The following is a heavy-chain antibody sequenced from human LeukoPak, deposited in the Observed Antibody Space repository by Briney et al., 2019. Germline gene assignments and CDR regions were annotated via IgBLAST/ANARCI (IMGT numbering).Heavy chain of an antibody. D-gene: IGHD3-10*01. CDR2: IYYSGST. J-gene: IGHJ4*02. CDR1: GGSISSYY. CDR3: ARLRGYYYGSGSYYFDY. Sequence: SETLSLTCTVSGGSISSYYWSWIRQPPGKGLEWIGYIYYSGSTNYDPSLKSRVTISVDTSKNQFSLKLSSVTAADTAVYYCARLRGYYYGSGSYYFDYWGQGTLVSVSS. V-gene: IGHV4-59*08.